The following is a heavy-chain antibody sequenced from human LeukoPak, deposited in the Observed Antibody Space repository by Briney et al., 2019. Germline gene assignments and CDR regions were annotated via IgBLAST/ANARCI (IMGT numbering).Heavy chain of an antibody. CDR1: GFTFSNYW. V-gene: IGHV3-48*04. CDR3: ARDGQWLVEDYFDY. Sequence: GGSLRLSCAASGFTFSNYWMSWVRQAPGKGLEWVSYISSSGSTIYYADSVKGRFTISRDNAKNSLYLQMNSLRAEDTAVYYCARDGQWLVEDYFDYWGQGTLVTVSS. D-gene: IGHD6-19*01. J-gene: IGHJ4*02. CDR2: ISSSGSTI.